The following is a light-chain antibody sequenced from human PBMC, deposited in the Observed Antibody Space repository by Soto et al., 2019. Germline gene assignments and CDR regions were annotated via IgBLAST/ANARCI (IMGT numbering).Light chain of an antibody. CDR1: QSLSSSS. CDR2: GAS. V-gene: IGKV3-20*01. CDR3: QQYNTRPRT. J-gene: IGKJ1*01. Sequence: EIVLTQSPGTLSISPGERATLSCRASQSLSSSSLAWYQQKPGQAPRLLISGASSRAADIPDRFSGGGSGTEFTLTISSLQSEDFAIYFCQQYNTRPRTFGQGTKVDIK.